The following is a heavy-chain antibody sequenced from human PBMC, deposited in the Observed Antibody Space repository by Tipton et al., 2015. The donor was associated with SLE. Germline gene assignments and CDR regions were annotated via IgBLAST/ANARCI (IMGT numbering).Heavy chain of an antibody. V-gene: IGHV3-21*03. CDR2: ISSSSSYI. J-gene: IGHJ6*02. CDR1: GFTFNSYS. D-gene: IGHD3-9*01. CDR3: AGELRYFDWLSPSYGMDV. Sequence: SLRLSCAASGFTFNSYSMNWVRQAPGKGLEWVSSISSSSSYIYYADSVKGRFTISRDNAKNSLYLQMNSLRAEDTAVYYCAGELRYFDWLSPSYGMDVWGQGTTVTVSS.